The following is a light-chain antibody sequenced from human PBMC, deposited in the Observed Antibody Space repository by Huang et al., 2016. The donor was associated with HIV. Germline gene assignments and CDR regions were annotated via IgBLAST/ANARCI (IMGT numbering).Light chain of an antibody. CDR3: QHLRSYPLT. Sequence: AIQLTQSPSSVSASVGDRVTVTCRASQAIGHSLAWYQHKPGKAPKLLIYGGSILQSGVAPIFSGNGSGTDFSLTISSLRSEDFATYFCQHLRSYPLTFGGGTDV. CDR2: GGS. J-gene: IGKJ4*01. V-gene: IGKV1-13*02. CDR1: QAIGHS.